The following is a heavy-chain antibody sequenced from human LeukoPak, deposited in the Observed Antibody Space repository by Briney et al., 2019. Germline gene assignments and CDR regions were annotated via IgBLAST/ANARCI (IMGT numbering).Heavy chain of an antibody. CDR3: ASYYDYVWGSYRYTVDY. V-gene: IGHV4-39*01. Sequence: SETLSLTCTVSFHSIRSSSYYWGWIRQFPGKGLEWIGYIYYTGSTYYSSSLKSRVTISVDTSKNQFSLKLSSVTAADAAVYYCASYYDYVWGSYRYTVDYWGQGTLVTVSS. CDR2: IYYTGST. J-gene: IGHJ4*02. CDR1: FHSIRSSSYY. D-gene: IGHD3-16*02.